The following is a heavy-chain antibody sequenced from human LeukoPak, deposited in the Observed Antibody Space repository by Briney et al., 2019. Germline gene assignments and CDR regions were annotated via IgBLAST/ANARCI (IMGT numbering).Heavy chain of an antibody. Sequence: ASVKVSCKASGYTFTSYGISWVRQAPGQGREWMGWISAYNGNTNYAQKLQGRVTMTTDTSTSTAYMELRSLRSDDTAVYYCVRRGYSYGSYYFDYWGQGTLVTVSS. J-gene: IGHJ4*02. CDR1: GYTFTSYG. CDR2: ISAYNGNT. V-gene: IGHV1-18*01. D-gene: IGHD5-18*01. CDR3: VRRGYSYGSYYFDY.